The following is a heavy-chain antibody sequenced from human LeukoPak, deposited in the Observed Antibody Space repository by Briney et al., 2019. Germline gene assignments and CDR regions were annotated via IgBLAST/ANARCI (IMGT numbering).Heavy chain of an antibody. D-gene: IGHD5-24*01. J-gene: IGHJ4*02. Sequence: GGSLRLSCAASGFTFSSYAMSWVRQPPGKGLEWVSAISGSGGSTYYADSVKGRFTISRDNSKNTLYLQMNSLRAEDTAVYYCAKDFLVSGPRSYYFDYWGQGTLVTVSS. CDR3: AKDFLVSGPRSYYFDY. CDR1: GFTFSSYA. CDR2: ISGSGGST. V-gene: IGHV3-23*01.